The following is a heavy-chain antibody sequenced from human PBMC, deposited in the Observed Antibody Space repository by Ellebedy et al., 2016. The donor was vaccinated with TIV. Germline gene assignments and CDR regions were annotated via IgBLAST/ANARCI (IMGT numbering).Heavy chain of an antibody. D-gene: IGHD3-10*01. CDR2: ISGSGGST. Sequence: GESLKISCAASGFTFSSYAMSWVRHAPGQGLEWVSAISGSGGSTYYADSVKGRFTISRDNSKNTLYLQMNSLRAEDTAVYYCAKALGSGYYGSGRPTGIDYWGQGTLVTVSS. CDR3: AKALGSGYYGSGRPTGIDY. J-gene: IGHJ4*02. CDR1: GFTFSSYA. V-gene: IGHV3-23*01.